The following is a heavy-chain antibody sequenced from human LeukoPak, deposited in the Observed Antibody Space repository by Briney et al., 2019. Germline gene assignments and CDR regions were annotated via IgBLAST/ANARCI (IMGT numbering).Heavy chain of an antibody. CDR1: GFTFDDYG. D-gene: IGHD3-22*01. J-gene: IGHJ4*02. CDR2: INWNGGST. V-gene: IGHV3-20*01. Sequence: GGSLRLSCAASGFTFDDYGMSWVRQAPGKGLEWVSGINWNGGSTGYADSVKGRFTISRDNAKNSLYLQMNSLRAEDTALYHCARVGCYYDSSGYYYFDYWGQGTLVTVSS. CDR3: ARVGCYYDSSGYYYFDY.